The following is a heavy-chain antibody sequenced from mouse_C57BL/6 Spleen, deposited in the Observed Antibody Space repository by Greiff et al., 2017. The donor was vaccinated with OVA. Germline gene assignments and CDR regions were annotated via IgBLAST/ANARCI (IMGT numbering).Heavy chain of an antibody. D-gene: IGHD1-1*01. V-gene: IGHV3-6*01. J-gene: IGHJ1*03. CDR2: ISYDGSN. CDR3: ASYYGRSYSYWYFDV. CDR1: GYSITSGYY. Sequence: VQLQQSGPGLVKPSQSLSLTCSVTGYSITSGYYWNWIRQFPGNKLEWMGYISYDGSNNYNPSLKNRISITRDTSKNQFFLKLNSVTTEDTATYYCASYYGRSYSYWYFDVWGTGTTVTVSS.